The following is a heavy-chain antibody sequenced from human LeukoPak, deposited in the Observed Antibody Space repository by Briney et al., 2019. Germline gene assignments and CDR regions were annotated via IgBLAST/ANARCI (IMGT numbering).Heavy chain of an antibody. CDR1: GGSISSGSYY. CDR3: ARVTGGYDYLGFYYYYYMDV. D-gene: IGHD5-12*01. V-gene: IGHV4-61*02. CDR2: IYTSGST. J-gene: IGHJ6*03. Sequence: PSETLSLTCTVSGGSISSGSYYWSWIRQPAGKGLEWIGRIYTSGSTNYNPSLKSRVTISVDTSKNQFSLKLSSVTAADTAVYYCARVTGGYDYLGFYYYYYMDVWGKGTTVTISS.